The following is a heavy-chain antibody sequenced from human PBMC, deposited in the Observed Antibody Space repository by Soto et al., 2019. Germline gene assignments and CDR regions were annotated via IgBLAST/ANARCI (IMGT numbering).Heavy chain of an antibody. J-gene: IGHJ4*02. CDR1: GFTFSDYS. Sequence: PGGSLTLSCTASGFTFSDYSMSWVRQAPGKGLEWVGFIRSKDYGATPEYAASMKGRFTISRDASKSIAYIQMNSLKTEDTAVYYCTRGGDYYAIKCEVYWGQGTLVTVSS. D-gene: IGHD3-10*01. CDR3: TRGGDYYAIKCEVY. V-gene: IGHV3-49*04. CDR2: IRSKDYGATP.